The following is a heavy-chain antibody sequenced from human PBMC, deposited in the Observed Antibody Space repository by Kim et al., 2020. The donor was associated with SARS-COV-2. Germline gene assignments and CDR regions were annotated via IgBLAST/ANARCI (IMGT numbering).Heavy chain of an antibody. CDR2: LSGSGGAT. CDR3: AKYTKFDSGAFDV. J-gene: IGHJ3*01. Sequence: GGSLRLSCAASGFTFNNYAMAWVRQAPGKGLEWVAALSGSGGATYYPQSVGGRFTISRDNSKSTVSLQMSSLRADDTALYYCAKYTKFDSGAFDVWGQGTLVTVSS. CDR1: GFTFNNYA. V-gene: IGHV3-23*01. D-gene: IGHD2-8*01.